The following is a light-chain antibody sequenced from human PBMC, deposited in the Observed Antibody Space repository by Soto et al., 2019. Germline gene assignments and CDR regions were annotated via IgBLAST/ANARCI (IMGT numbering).Light chain of an antibody. V-gene: IGKV3-15*01. J-gene: IGKJ2*01. Sequence: EIILTQSPASLSVSPEERATLSCRASQSVNNNLAWYQQKPGQAPRLLIYGASTRATGIPGRFRGSGSGTEFTLTITSLQSEDFAVYFCQQYNNLPPDTFGQGTKLEIK. CDR1: QSVNNN. CDR2: GAS. CDR3: QQYNNLPPDT.